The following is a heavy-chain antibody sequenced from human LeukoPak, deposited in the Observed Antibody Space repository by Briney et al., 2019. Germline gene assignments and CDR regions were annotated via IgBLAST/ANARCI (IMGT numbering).Heavy chain of an antibody. CDR2: ISYDGSNK. D-gene: IGHD3-22*01. CDR3: ARDFPYYYDSSGYTAPFDY. V-gene: IGHV3-30*01. J-gene: IGHJ4*02. CDR1: GFTFSSYA. Sequence: GGSLRLSCAASGFTFSSYAMHWVRQAPGKGLEWVAVISYDGSNKYYADSVKGRFTISRDNSKNTLYLQMNSLRAEDTAVYCCARDFPYYYDSSGYTAPFDYWGQGTLVTVSS.